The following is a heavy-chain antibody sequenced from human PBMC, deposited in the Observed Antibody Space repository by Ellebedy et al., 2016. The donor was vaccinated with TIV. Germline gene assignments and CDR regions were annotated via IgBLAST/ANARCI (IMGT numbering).Heavy chain of an antibody. J-gene: IGHJ4*02. D-gene: IGHD2-21*02. CDR3: IEDVPGGDSDYFDS. CDR1: GFSFLDAW. Sequence: PGGSLRLSCAASGFSFLDAWMNRVRQAPGKGLEWVGRIRSKPAGGTTDYAAPVKGRFTISRDDSRNTVSLQMNSLKTEDTAVYYCIEDVPGGDSDYFDSWGQGTLVTVSS. CDR2: IRSKPAGGTT. V-gene: IGHV3-15*07.